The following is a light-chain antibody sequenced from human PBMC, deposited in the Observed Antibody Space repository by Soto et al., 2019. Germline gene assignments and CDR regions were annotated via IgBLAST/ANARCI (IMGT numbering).Light chain of an antibody. Sequence: QSALTQPASVSGSPGQSVTISCTGTSSDVGGYDYVSWYQQHPGKAPKLMIYEVTNRPSGVSNRFSGSKSGNTASLTISGLQAEDEDDDYCSSHTSSNKPYVFGTGTKVTVL. V-gene: IGLV2-14*01. CDR1: SSDVGGYDY. J-gene: IGLJ1*01. CDR2: EVT. CDR3: SSHTSSNKPYV.